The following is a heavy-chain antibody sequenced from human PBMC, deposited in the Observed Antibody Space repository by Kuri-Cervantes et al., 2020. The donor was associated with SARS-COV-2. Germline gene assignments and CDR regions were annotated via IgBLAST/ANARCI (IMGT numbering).Heavy chain of an antibody. CDR1: GFTFSSYG. V-gene: IGHV3-30*19. J-gene: IGHJ5*02. CDR3: AREVEDIVVVPAAISWFDP. Sequence: GESLKISCAASGFTFSSYGMHWVRQAPGKGLEWVAVISYDGSNKYYADSVKGRFTISRDNSKNTLYLQMNSLRAEDTAVYYCAREVEDIVVVPAAISWFDPWGQGTLVTVSS. D-gene: IGHD2-2*01. CDR2: ISYDGSNK.